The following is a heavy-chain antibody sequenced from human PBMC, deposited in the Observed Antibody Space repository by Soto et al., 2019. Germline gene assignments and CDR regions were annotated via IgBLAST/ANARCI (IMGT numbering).Heavy chain of an antibody. J-gene: IGHJ4*02. V-gene: IGHV1-2*02. D-gene: IGHD6-19*01. CDR2: INPNSGGT. CDR1: GDTFTGYY. Sequence: XSVKVSCKPSGDTFTGYYMHWVRQAPGQGLEWMGWINPNSGGTNYAQKFQGRVTMTRDTSISTAYMELSRLRSDDTAVYYCARLTAYRSGWLEPFDYWGQGTLVTVSS. CDR3: ARLTAYRSGWLEPFDY.